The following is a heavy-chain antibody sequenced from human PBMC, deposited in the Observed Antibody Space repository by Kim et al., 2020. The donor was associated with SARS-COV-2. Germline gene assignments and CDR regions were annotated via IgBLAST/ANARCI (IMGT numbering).Heavy chain of an antibody. J-gene: IGHJ4*02. CDR2: IWYDGSNK. D-gene: IGHD3-16*01. Sequence: GSLRLSCAASGFTFSSYGMHWVRQAPGKGLEWVAVIWYDGSNKYYADSVKGRFTISRDNSKNTLYLQMNSLRAEDTAVYYCARDFSSDYFWVALVYWGQGTLVTVSS. CDR1: GFTFSSYG. V-gene: IGHV3-33*01. CDR3: ARDFSSDYFWVALVY.